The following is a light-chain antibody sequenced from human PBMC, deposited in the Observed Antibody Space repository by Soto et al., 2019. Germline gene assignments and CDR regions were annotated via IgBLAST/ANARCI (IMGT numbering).Light chain of an antibody. V-gene: IGKV1-39*01. CDR1: QSISNY. J-gene: IGKJ1*01. Sequence: DIQMTQSPSSLSASVGDRVSITCRASQSISNYLNWYQQKPGKAPKLLIYAASNLQSGVPSRFSGSGSGTDFTLTISNLQPEDFATYYCQQTYGTPRWTFGQGTNVEI. CDR3: QQTYGTPRWT. CDR2: AAS.